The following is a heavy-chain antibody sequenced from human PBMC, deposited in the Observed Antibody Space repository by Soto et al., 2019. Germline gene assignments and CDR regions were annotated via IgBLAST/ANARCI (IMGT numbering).Heavy chain of an antibody. D-gene: IGHD3-10*01. Sequence: QVQLVESGGGVVQPGRSLRLSCAASGFTFSSYAMHWVRQAPGKGLEWVAVISYDGSNKYYADSVKGRFTISRDNSKNTLYLQMNSLRAEDTAVYYCARVGVGIWFGELSHAFDIWGQGTMVTVSS. CDR1: GFTFSSYA. CDR2: ISYDGSNK. CDR3: ARVGVGIWFGELSHAFDI. J-gene: IGHJ3*02. V-gene: IGHV3-30-3*01.